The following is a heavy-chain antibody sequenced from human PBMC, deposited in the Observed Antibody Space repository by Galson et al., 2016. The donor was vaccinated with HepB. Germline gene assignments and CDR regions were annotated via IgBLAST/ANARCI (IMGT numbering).Heavy chain of an antibody. V-gene: IGHV5-51*01. J-gene: IGHJ4*02. CDR2: IFPSDSDT. Sequence: QSGAEVKKPGESLKISCQASGYSFPHFWIGWVRQMPGKGLEWMGVIFPSDSDTTYNPSFEGQVTISADTSSDTVYLQWNSLKASDTAMYYCVRDGCCSVGSCSSKFFFDCWGQGTLVTVSS. CDR3: VRDGCCSVGSCSSKFFFDC. D-gene: IGHD2-15*01. CDR1: GYSFPHFW.